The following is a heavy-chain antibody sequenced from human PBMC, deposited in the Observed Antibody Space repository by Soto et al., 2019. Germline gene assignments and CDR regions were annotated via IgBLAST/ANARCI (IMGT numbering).Heavy chain of an antibody. CDR1: GFTFSSYG. CDR2: IWYDGSNK. D-gene: IGHD1-1*01. CDR3: ARDKVATGNVYYYYYMDV. Sequence: GGSLRLSCAASGFTFSSYGMHWVRQAPGKGLEWVAVIWYDGSNKYYADSVKGRFTISRDNSKNTLYLQMNSLRAEDTAVYYCARDKVATGNVYYYYYMDVWGKGTTVTVSS. J-gene: IGHJ6*03. V-gene: IGHV3-33*01.